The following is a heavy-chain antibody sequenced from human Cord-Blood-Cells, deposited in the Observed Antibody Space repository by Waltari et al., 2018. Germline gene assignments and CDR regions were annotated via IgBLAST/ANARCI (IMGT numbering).Heavy chain of an antibody. J-gene: IGHJ4*02. Sequence: QVQLQESGPGLVKPSETLSLICTVSGGSISSYYWSWIRQPPGKGLEWIGYIYYSVSTSYNPPLKSRVTISVDTSKNQFSLKLSSVTAADTAVYYCAGTYYYDSSGYHYFDYWGQGTLVTVSS. D-gene: IGHD3-22*01. CDR3: AGTYYYDSSGYHYFDY. V-gene: IGHV4-59*01. CDR1: GGSISSYY. CDR2: IYYSVST.